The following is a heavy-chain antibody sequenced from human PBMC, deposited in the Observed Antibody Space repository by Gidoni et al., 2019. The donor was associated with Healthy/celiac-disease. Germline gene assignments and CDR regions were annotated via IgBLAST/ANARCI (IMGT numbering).Heavy chain of an antibody. CDR2: ISAYNGNT. J-gene: IGHJ4*02. D-gene: IGHD4-17*01. Sequence: QGLEWMGWISAYNGNTNYAQKLQGRVTMTTDTSTSTAYMELRSLRSDDTAVYYCARAPATVPYYFDYWGQGTLVTVSS. CDR3: ARAPATVPYYFDY. V-gene: IGHV1-18*01.